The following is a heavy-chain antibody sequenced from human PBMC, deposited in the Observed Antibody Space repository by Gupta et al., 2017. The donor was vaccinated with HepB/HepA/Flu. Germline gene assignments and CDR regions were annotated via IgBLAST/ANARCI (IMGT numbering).Heavy chain of an antibody. Sequence: QVQLVESGGGVVQPGRSLSLSCAASGFTSRSYAMHLVRQAPGKGLEWVAVISYDGSNKYYADSVKGRFTISRDNSKNTLYLQMNSLRAEDTAVYYCARSGEVVVVPAPGDYWGQGTLVTVSS. CDR2: ISYDGSNK. V-gene: IGHV3-30-3*01. D-gene: IGHD2-2*01. CDR3: ARSGEVVVVPAPGDY. CDR1: GFTSRSYA. J-gene: IGHJ4*02.